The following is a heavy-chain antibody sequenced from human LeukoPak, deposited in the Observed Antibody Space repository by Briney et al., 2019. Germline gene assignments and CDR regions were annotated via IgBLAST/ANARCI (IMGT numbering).Heavy chain of an antibody. CDR1: GFTFSTYA. CDR3: ARDSGSYLEPTDY. D-gene: IGHD1-26*01. V-gene: IGHV3-23*01. CDR2: ITGNGGST. J-gene: IGHJ4*02. Sequence: QPGGSLSLSCAASGFTFSTYAMTWVRQAPGKGLEWVSSITGNGGSTYYADSVKGRFTISRDNSKNTLYLQMNSLRAEDTAVYHCARDSGSYLEPTDYWGQGTLVTVSS.